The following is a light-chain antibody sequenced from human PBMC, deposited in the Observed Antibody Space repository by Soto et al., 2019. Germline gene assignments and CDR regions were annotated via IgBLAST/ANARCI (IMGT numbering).Light chain of an antibody. V-gene: IGKV3-15*01. CDR2: GAS. CDR3: QQYKNWPPVT. CDR1: QSVSNN. J-gene: IGKJ4*01. Sequence: ETVMTQSPATLSLFPGERATLSCRASQSVSNNLAWYQQKSGQSPRLLIYGASTRATGIPARFSGSGSETDFTLTISSLQSEDCAVYYCQQYKNWPPVTFGGGTKVEI.